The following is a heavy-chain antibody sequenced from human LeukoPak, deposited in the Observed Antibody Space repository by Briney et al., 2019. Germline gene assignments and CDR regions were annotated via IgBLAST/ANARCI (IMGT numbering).Heavy chain of an antibody. CDR3: AIPTTAQDYFDY. J-gene: IGHJ4*02. Sequence: GGSLRLSCAASGFAFSSYWMSWVRQAPGKGLEWVANIKQDGSEKYYVDSVKGRLTISRDNAKNSLYLQMNSLRAEDTAVYYCAIPTTAQDYFDYWGQGTLVTVSS. V-gene: IGHV3-7*01. CDR2: IKQDGSEK. D-gene: IGHD4-17*01. CDR1: GFAFSSYW.